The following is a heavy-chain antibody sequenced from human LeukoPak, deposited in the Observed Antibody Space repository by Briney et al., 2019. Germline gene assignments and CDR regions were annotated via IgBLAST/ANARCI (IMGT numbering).Heavy chain of an antibody. D-gene: IGHD3-3*01. J-gene: IGHJ4*02. V-gene: IGHV1-2*02. CDR1: GYIFTAYY. CDR3: GGGGIEWDY. Sequence: ASVKVSCKASGYIFTAYYMHWVRQAPGQGLEWMGWINPNSGGTNYAQNFQGRVTMTRDTSISTAYMELSRLRSDDTAVYYCGGGGIEWDYWGQGTQVAVSS. CDR2: INPNSGGT.